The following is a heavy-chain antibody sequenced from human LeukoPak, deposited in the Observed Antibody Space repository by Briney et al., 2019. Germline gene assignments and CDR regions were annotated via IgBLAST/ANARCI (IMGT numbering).Heavy chain of an antibody. V-gene: IGHV3-23*01. CDR3: AKDMIVLGFASDFDY. Sequence: GGSLRLSCAASGFTFSSYAMSWVRQAPGKGLEWVSTIRNSGGRTYYADSVKGRFTISRDDSKDTLYLQMNSLRAEDTAIYYCAKDMIVLGFASDFDYWGQGTLVTVSS. CDR2: IRNSGGRT. D-gene: IGHD3-22*01. CDR1: GFTFSSYA. J-gene: IGHJ4*02.